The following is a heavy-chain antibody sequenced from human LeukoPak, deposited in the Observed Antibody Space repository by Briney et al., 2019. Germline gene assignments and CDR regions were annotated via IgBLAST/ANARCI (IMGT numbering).Heavy chain of an antibody. V-gene: IGHV4-4*02. CDR2: IYHSGST. D-gene: IGHD2-15*01. CDR1: GGPISSSNW. Sequence: SGTLSLTCAVSGGPISSSNWWSWVRQPPGKGLEWIGEIYHSGSTNYNPSLKSRVTISVDKSKNQFSLKLSSVTAADTAVYYCARASYCSGGSCYSTPFDYWGQGTLVTVSS. J-gene: IGHJ4*02. CDR3: ARASYCSGGSCYSTPFDY.